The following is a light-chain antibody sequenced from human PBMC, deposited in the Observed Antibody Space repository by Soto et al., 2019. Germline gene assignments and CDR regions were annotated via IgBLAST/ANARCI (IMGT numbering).Light chain of an antibody. CDR1: SSDVGSYNR. J-gene: IGLJ1*01. CDR2: EVS. V-gene: IGLV2-18*02. CDR3: SSYTSSSTPCV. Sequence: QSALTQPPSVSGSPGQSVTISCTGTSSDVGSYNRVSWYQQPPGTAPKLIIYEVSNRPSGVPDRFSGSKSGNTASLTISGLQAVDEADYYCSSYTSSSTPCVFGTGTKVTVL.